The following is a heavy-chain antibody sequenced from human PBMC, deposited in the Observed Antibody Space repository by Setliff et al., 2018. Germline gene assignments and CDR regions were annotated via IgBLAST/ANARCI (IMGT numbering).Heavy chain of an antibody. V-gene: IGHV4-4*08. CDR3: ARGGGRFRQLGAPGVHTFDI. J-gene: IGHJ3*02. CDR1: GGSISSYY. Sequence: LSLTCTVSGGSISSYYWSWIRQPPWKGLEWIGYIYTSGSTNYNPSLKSRVTISLDTSKNQFSLNLSSVTAADTAVYYCARGGGRFRQLGAPGVHTFDIWGQGTMVTVSS. D-gene: IGHD1-1*01. CDR2: IYTSGST.